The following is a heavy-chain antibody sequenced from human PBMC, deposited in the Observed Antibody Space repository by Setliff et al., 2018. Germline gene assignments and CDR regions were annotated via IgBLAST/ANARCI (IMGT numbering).Heavy chain of an antibody. CDR2: IDWDDDK. CDR3: ARIYCSGDSALELLCVACATTTRVDYSHPLKPLS. CDR1: GFSLSTSGMC. J-gene: IGHJ2*01. V-gene: IGHV2-70*11. Sequence: SGPTLVNPTQTLTLTCTFSGFSLSTSGMCVSWIRQPPGKALEWLARIDWDDDKYYSTSLKTRLTISKDTSKNQLVLTMTNMDPVDTATYYCARIYCSGDSALELLCVACATTTRVDYSHPLKPLSRGR. D-gene: IGHD2-21*02.